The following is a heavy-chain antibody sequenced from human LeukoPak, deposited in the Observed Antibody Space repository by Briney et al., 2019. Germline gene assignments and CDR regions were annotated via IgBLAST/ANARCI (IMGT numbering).Heavy chain of an antibody. V-gene: IGHV1-2*02. Sequence: ASVKVSCKASGYTFTTYYMHWVRQAPGQGLEWMGWINPKSGGTNYAQKFQGRVTMTRDTSISTAYMEMSRLRSEDTAVYYCARAYTAIILDYWGQGTLVTVSS. CDR2: INPKSGGT. J-gene: IGHJ4*02. CDR1: GYTFTTYY. D-gene: IGHD5-18*01. CDR3: ARAYTAIILDY.